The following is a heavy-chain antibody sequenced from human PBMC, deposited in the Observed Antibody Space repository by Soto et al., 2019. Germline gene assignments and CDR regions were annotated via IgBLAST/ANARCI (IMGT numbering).Heavy chain of an antibody. CDR1: GFTFSSYA. D-gene: IGHD3-10*01. V-gene: IGHV3-23*01. CDR3: VLWPPYYFDY. Sequence: EVQLLESGGGLVQPGGSLRLSCAASGFTFSSYAMSWVRQAPGKGLEWVSAISGSGGSTYYADSVKGRFTISRDNSKNTLYPQMNSLRAEDTVVYYCVLWPPYYFDYWGQGTLVTVSS. CDR2: ISGSGGST. J-gene: IGHJ4*02.